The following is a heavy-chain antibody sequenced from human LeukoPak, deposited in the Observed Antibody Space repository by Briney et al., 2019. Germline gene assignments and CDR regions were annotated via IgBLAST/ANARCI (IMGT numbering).Heavy chain of an antibody. CDR3: AKSPGYSRRLIDY. V-gene: IGHV3-23*01. Sequence: PGGSLRLSCAASGFAFSVYAMSWLRQPPGKGLEWVSTINAKSGTRSFAASVRGRFTISRDNSKNTLYLQMNRLTAEETAVYYCAKSPGYSRRLIDYWGQGSLVSVSS. CDR1: GFAFSVYA. D-gene: IGHD6-13*01. CDR2: INAKSGTR. J-gene: IGHJ4*02.